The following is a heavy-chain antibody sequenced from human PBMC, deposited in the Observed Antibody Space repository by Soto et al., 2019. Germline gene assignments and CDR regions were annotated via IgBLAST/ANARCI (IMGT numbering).Heavy chain of an antibody. J-gene: IGHJ5*02. Sequence: QVQLQESGPGLVKPSETLSLTCSVSGVSVSRGSYYLSWIRQPPGKGLEWIGNRYHTGITKYKPALRCRVTISLDPSKCKCSPNQTSATAADTAVYYCARDRGTDASWGQGTLVTASS. V-gene: IGHV4-61*01. CDR3: ARDRGTDAS. D-gene: IGHD2-2*01. CDR2: RYHTGIT. CDR1: GVSVSRGSYY.